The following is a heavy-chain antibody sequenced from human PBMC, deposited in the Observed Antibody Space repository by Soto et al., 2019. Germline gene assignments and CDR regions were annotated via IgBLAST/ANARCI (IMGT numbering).Heavy chain of an antibody. Sequence: ASVKVSCKASGYTFTNYAIHWVRQAPGQRLEWMGWLNPGNGNTKYPQKFQGRVTITRDTSASTAYMELSSLRSEDTAVYYCWGISSGVDVWGKGTTVTVSS. CDR3: WGISSGVDV. V-gene: IGHV1-3*01. CDR2: LNPGNGNT. D-gene: IGHD3-10*02. CDR1: GYTFTNYA. J-gene: IGHJ6*04.